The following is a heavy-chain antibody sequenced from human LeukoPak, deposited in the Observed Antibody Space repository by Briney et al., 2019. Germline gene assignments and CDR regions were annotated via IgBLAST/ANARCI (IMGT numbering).Heavy chain of an antibody. CDR1: GGSINGYY. D-gene: IGHD3-22*01. V-gene: IGHV4-59*01. J-gene: IGHJ3*02. CDR3: ARVADYYDSSGYYLDAFDI. CDR2: IYYSGST. Sequence: SETLSLTCTVSGGSINGYYWSWIRQPPGKGLEWIGYIYYSGSTNYNPSLKSRVTISVDTSKNQFSLKLSSVTAADTAVYYCARVADYYDSSGYYLDAFDIWGQGTMVTVSS.